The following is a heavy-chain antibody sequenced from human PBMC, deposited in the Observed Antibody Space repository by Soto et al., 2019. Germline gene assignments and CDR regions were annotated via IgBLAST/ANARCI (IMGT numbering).Heavy chain of an antibody. CDR1: GGTFSSYA. V-gene: IGHV1-69*13. D-gene: IGHD6-6*01. Sequence: GASVKVSCKASGGTFSSYAISWVRQAPGQGLEWMGGIIPIFGTANYAQKFQGRVTITADESTSTAYMELSSLRSEDTAVYYCAREHSSSSLWFDPWGQGTLVNVS. CDR2: IIPIFGTA. J-gene: IGHJ5*02. CDR3: AREHSSSSLWFDP.